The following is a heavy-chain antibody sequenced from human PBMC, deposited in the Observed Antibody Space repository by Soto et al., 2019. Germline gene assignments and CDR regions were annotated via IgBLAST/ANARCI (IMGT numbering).Heavy chain of an antibody. Sequence: GGSLRLSCAASGFTFRNYAMSWVRQAPGKGPEWVAAISGSGTDTYYADSVKGRFTISRDNSKNTLYVQLTSVRAEDTAIYYCAKEKSSDSNFDYWGQGTLVTVSS. V-gene: IGHV3-23*01. J-gene: IGHJ4*02. CDR3: AKEKSSDSNFDY. CDR1: GFTFRNYA. CDR2: ISGSGTDT. D-gene: IGHD6-6*01.